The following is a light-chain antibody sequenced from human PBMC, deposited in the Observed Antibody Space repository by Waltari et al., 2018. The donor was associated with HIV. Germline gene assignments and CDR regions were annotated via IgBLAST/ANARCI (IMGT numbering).Light chain of an antibody. V-gene: IGLV2-14*01. CDR3: SSYVSSGIYV. J-gene: IGLJ1*01. CDR1: SRHVRRYHY. Sequence: QSALTQPAPVSRSPGQSITIPCTGPSRHVRRYHYVIWYQQHPGKVPTHIISEVTNRPSGISNRFSGSKSGNTASLTISGLQADDEADYYCSSYVSSGIYVFGSGTKVTVL. CDR2: EVT.